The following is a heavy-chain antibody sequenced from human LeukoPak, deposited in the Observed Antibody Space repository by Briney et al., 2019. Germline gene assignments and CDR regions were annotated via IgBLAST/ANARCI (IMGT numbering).Heavy chain of an antibody. V-gene: IGHV3-74*01. CDR3: AREESQWLVGYYYCMDV. J-gene: IGHJ6*02. CDR2: INSDGSST. CDR1: GFTFSSYW. D-gene: IGHD6-19*01. Sequence: GGSLRLSCAASGFTFSSYWMHWVRQAPGKGLVWVSRINSDGSSTSYADSVKGRFTISRDNAKNTLYLQMNSLRAEDTAVYYCAREESQWLVGYYYCMDVGGQGTTVTVS.